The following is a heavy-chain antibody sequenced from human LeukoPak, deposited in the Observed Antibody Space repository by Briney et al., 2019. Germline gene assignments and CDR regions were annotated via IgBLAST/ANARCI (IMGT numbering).Heavy chain of an antibody. CDR2: IRYDGSNK. D-gene: IGHD6-19*01. V-gene: IGHV3-30*02. J-gene: IGHJ4*02. CDR3: ATPGQWLVRGYFDY. CDR1: GFTLSSYG. Sequence: PGGSLRLACAASGFTLSSYGRRWVRQAPGKGLGWVAFIRYDGSNKYYADCVKGRFTISRDNSKNTLYLQINSLRAEHTAVYYCATPGQWLVRGYFDYWGQGTLVTVSS.